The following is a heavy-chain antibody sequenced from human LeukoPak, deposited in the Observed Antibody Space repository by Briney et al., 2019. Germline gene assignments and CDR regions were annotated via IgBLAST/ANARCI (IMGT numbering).Heavy chain of an antibody. Sequence: PGGSLRLSCAASGFTVSSNYMGWVRQAPGKGLEWVSVIYSGGSTYYADSVKGRFTISRDNSKNTLYLQMNSLRAEDTAVYYCASTGSGWYYFDYWGQGTLVTVSS. CDR2: IYSGGST. CDR3: ASTGSGWYYFDY. V-gene: IGHV3-66*02. CDR1: GFTVSSNY. D-gene: IGHD6-19*01. J-gene: IGHJ4*02.